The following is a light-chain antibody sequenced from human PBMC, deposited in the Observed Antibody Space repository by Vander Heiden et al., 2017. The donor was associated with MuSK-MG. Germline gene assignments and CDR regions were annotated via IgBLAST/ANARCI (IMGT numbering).Light chain of an antibody. Sequence: DIQMTQSTSSLSASVGDRVTITCRASQSISSYLNWYQQKPGKAPKLLIYAASSLQSGVPSRFSGSGSGTDFTLTISSLQPEDFATYYCQQSYSTPYTFGQGTKLEIK. J-gene: IGKJ2*01. CDR3: QQSYSTPYT. V-gene: IGKV1-39*01. CDR1: QSISSY. CDR2: AAS.